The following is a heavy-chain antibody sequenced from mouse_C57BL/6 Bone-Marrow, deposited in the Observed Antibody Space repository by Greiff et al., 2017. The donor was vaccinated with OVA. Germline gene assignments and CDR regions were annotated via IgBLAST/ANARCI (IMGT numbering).Heavy chain of an antibody. D-gene: IGHD1-1*01. J-gene: IGHJ1*03. CDR2: IWSGGST. CDR3: ARKDYSSYWYFDV. CDR1: GFSLTGYG. Sequence: VQLQQSGPGLVQPSQSLSITCTVSGFSLTGYGVHWVRQSPGKGLEWLGVIWSGGSTDYNAAFISRLSISKDNSKSQVFFKMNILHADDTAIYYCARKDYSSYWYFDVWGTGTTVTVSS. V-gene: IGHV2-2*01.